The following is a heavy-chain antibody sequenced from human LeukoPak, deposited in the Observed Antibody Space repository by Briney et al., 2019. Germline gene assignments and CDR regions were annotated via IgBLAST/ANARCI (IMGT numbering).Heavy chain of an antibody. Sequence: SETLSLTCTVSGGSISSSSYYWGWIRQPPGKGLEWIGSIYYSGSTYYNPSLKSRVTISVDTSKNQFSLKLSSVTAADTAVYYCARDQVGYSSGWYGSAADYWGQGTLVTVSS. CDR1: GGSISSSSYY. V-gene: IGHV4-39*07. J-gene: IGHJ4*02. CDR3: ARDQVGYSSGWYGSAADY. D-gene: IGHD6-19*01. CDR2: IYYSGST.